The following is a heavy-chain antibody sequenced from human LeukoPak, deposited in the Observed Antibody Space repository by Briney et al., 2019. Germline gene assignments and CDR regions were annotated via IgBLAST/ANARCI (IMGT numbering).Heavy chain of an antibody. J-gene: IGHJ4*02. V-gene: IGHV3-30*04. CDR2: ISYGGSNK. Sequence: GRSLRLSCAASGFTFSSYAMHWVRQAPGKGLEWVAVISYGGSNKYYADSVKGRFTISRDNSKNTLYPQMNSLRAEDTAVYYCARDQVPRYGSGSLDYWGQGTLVTVSS. CDR3: ARDQVPRYGSGSLDY. CDR1: GFTFSSYA. D-gene: IGHD3-10*01.